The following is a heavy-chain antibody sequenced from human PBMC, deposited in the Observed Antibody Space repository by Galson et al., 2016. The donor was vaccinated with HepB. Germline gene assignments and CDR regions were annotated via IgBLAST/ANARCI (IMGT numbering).Heavy chain of an antibody. V-gene: IGHV1-18*01. CDR2: IGPYDGDT. CDR1: GYSFLTYG. D-gene: IGHD5-12*01. Sequence: SVKVSCKASGYSFLTYGISFVRQAPGQGLQWVGWIGPYDGDTNYAYKLQGRVTMTTDTSSRTVYMELRALRSDDTALYYCARDFHPDTGYDCFDYWGQGSLVIVSS. CDR3: ARDFHPDTGYDCFDY. J-gene: IGHJ4*02.